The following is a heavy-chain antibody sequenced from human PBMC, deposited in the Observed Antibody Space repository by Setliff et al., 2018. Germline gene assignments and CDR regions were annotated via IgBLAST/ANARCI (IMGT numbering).Heavy chain of an antibody. J-gene: IGHJ4*02. D-gene: IGHD4-17*01. V-gene: IGHV4-59*08. CDR1: GGSISSHY. CDR3: ARRDGGFDY. CDR2: IYYSGST. Sequence: SETLSLTCTVSGGSISSHYWSWIRQPPGKGLEWIGSIYYSGSTNYNPSLKSRVTISVDTSKNQFSLKLSSVTAADTAVYYCARRDGGFDYWGQGTLVTVSS.